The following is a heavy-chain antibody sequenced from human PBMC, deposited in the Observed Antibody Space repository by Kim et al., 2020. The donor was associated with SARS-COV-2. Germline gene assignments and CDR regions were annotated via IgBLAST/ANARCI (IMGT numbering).Heavy chain of an antibody. CDR3: AKARNYYDSSGPSANDL. D-gene: IGHD3-22*01. CDR2: ISGSGGST. Sequence: GGSLRLSCAASGFTFSSYAMSWVRQAPGKGLEWVSAISGSGGSTYYADSVKGRFTISRDNSKNTLYLQMNSLRAEDTAVYYCAKARNYYDSSGPSANDLWGRGTLVTVSS. CDR1: GFTFSSYA. V-gene: IGHV3-23*01. J-gene: IGHJ2*01.